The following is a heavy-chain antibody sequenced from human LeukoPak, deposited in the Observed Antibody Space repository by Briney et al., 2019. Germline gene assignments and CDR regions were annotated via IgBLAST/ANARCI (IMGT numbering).Heavy chain of an antibody. CDR2: IYYSGTT. CDR3: ARRGDILTDYAFDF. D-gene: IGHD3-9*01. V-gene: IGHV4-39*02. Sequence: SETLSLTCTVAGGSINSHSHHWGWIRQPPGKGLEWIGGIYYSGTTPYNPSLESRVTISVDTSKNHFSLKVTSVTAADTAVYYCARRGDILTDYAFDFWGQGILVTVSS. CDR1: GGSINSHSHH. J-gene: IGHJ4*02.